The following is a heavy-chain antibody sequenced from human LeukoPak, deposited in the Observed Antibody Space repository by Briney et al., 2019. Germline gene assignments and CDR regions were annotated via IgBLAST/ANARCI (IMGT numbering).Heavy chain of an antibody. Sequence: SETLSLTCTVSGGFITSGHYYWNWIRQPPGKGLEWIGYIYHSGITYYNPSLKSRITMSADASTNQFSLKLTSVTAADTAVYYWAHDSDYGDFWGQGILVTVSS. J-gene: IGHJ4*02. D-gene: IGHD4-17*01. CDR3: AHDSDYGDF. CDR1: GGFITSGHYY. CDR2: IYHSGIT. V-gene: IGHV4-30-4*01.